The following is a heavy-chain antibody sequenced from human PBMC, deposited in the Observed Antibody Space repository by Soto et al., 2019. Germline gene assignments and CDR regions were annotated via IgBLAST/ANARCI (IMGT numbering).Heavy chain of an antibody. CDR1: GFTFSSYA. D-gene: IGHD3-10*01. V-gene: IGHV3-23*01. CDR2: ISGSGGST. Sequence: GGSLRLSCAASGFTFSSYAMSWVRQAPGKGLEWVSAISGSGGSTYYADSVKGRFTISRDNSKNTLYLQMNSLRAEDTAVYYCAKETQLLWFGELFSSYFDYWGQGTLVTVSS. CDR3: AKETQLLWFGELFSSYFDY. J-gene: IGHJ4*02.